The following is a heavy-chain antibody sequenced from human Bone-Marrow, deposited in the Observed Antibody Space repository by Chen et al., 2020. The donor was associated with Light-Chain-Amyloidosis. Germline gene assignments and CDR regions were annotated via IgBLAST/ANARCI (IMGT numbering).Heavy chain of an antibody. Sequence: EVQLEQSGPEVKKPGESLKISCKGSGYTFPNYWIGWVRQMPGKGLEWMGVIYPDDSDARYSPSFEGQVTISADKSITTSSLQWRSLTASDTAMYYCARRRDGYNFDYWGQGTLVTVSS. CDR3: ARRRDGYNFDY. CDR2: IYPDDSDA. J-gene: IGHJ4*02. D-gene: IGHD5-12*01. V-gene: IGHV5-51*01. CDR1: GYTFPNYW.